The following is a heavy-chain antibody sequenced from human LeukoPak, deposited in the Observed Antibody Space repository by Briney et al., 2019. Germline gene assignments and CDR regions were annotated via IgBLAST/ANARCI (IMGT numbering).Heavy chain of an antibody. V-gene: IGHV3-23*01. J-gene: IGHJ6*02. D-gene: IGHD6-19*01. CDR1: GFTFTTYT. Sequence: GGSLRLSCAASGFTFTTYTMNWVRQAPGKGLEWVSSISGSGAYIYYADSVKGRFTISRDNSKNTLYLQMNSLRAEDTAVYYCAKYSSRYSSGWYRGMDVWGQGTTVTVSS. CDR3: AKYSSRYSSGWYRGMDV. CDR2: ISGSGAYI.